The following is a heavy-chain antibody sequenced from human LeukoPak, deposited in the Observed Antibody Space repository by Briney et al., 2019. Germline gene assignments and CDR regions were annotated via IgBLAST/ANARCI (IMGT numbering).Heavy chain of an antibody. CDR3: ARDLAWGAFDY. V-gene: IGHV3-23*01. D-gene: IGHD7-27*01. Sequence: GGSLRLSCAASGFSDAWMNWVRQAPGKGLEWLSGISPRGGGTYYADSVKGRFTISRDDSKNTLSLQMNSLRVEDTAVYYCARDLAWGAFDYWGQGTLVTVSS. J-gene: IGHJ4*02. CDR2: ISPRGGGT. CDR1: GFSDAW.